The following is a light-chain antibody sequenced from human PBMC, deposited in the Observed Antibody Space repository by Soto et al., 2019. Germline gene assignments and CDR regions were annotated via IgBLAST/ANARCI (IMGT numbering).Light chain of an antibody. CDR3: QQHNNWPPWT. CDR1: QSVSSN. J-gene: IGKJ1*01. Sequence: EIVMTQSPATLSVSPGERATLSCRASQSVSSNLAWYQQKPGQAPRLLMYGASTRATGIPDRFSGSGCGTEFTLTISSLQSEDFAVYYCQQHNNWPPWTFGQGTKVEIK. V-gene: IGKV3-15*01. CDR2: GAS.